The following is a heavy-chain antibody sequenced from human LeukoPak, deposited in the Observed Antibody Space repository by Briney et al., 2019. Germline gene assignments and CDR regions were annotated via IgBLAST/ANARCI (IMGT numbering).Heavy chain of an antibody. Sequence: GGSLGLSCAASGFTFSSYAMHWVRQASGKGLEWVAVISYDGSNKYYADSVKGRFTISRDNSKNTLYLQMNSLRAEDTAVYYCAKVAGTSSFDYWGQGTLVTVSS. CDR3: AKVAGTSSFDY. CDR1: GFTFSSYA. CDR2: ISYDGSNK. V-gene: IGHV3-30*04. D-gene: IGHD1-14*01. J-gene: IGHJ4*02.